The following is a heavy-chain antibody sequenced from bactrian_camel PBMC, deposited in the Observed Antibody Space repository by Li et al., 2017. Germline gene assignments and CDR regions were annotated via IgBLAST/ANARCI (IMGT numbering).Heavy chain of an antibody. Sequence: HVQLVESGGGLVQAGGSLRLSCRVSGLTSGHDAMGWFRQAPGKEREGVSCMTWNGQTTTYYVDSVKGRFTTSRANAENTVYLQMNSLKPEDTAVYYCLRDAGGDMWADWGQGTQVTVS. D-gene: IGHD3*01. V-gene: IGHV3S63*01. CDR1: GLTSGHDA. CDR3: LRDAGGDMWAD. J-gene: IGHJ4*01. CDR2: MTWNGQTTT.